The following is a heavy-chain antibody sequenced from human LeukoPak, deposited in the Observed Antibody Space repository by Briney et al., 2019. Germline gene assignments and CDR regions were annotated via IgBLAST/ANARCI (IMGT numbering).Heavy chain of an antibody. CDR3: TREGRFKAQHLFDY. CDR1: DFPFIGYT. D-gene: IGHD2-2*01. CDR2: IPYDGSQN. Sequence: GGPLRLSCAASDFPFIGYTMHWVRQAPGKGLEWVAGIPYDGSQNSYADSVKGRFSISRDNSRSALYLQLSSLRPEDTAVYYCTREGRFKAQHLFDYWGQGTMVTVSS. J-gene: IGHJ4*02. V-gene: IGHV3-30*04.